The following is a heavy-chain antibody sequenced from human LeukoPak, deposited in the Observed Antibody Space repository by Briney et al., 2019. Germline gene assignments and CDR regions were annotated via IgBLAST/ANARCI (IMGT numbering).Heavy chain of an antibody. CDR2: ISSSGSTI. Sequence: GGSLRLSCAASGFTFSSYEMNWVRQAPGKGLEWVSYISSSGSTIYYADSVKGRFTISRDNAKNSLYLQMNSLRAEDTAVYYCARGDLGTTVTTRFDYWGQGTLVTVSS. J-gene: IGHJ4*02. CDR1: GFTFSSYE. V-gene: IGHV3-48*03. CDR3: ARGDLGTTVTTRFDY. D-gene: IGHD4-17*01.